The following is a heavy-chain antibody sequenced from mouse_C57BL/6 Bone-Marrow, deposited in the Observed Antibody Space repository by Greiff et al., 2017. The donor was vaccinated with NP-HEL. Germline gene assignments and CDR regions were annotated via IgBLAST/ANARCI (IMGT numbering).Heavy chain of an antibody. CDR1: GFNIKDYY. CDR3: ARGYGSFYYYAMDY. D-gene: IGHD1-1*01. Sequence: VHVKQSGAELVKPGASVKLSCTASGFNIKDYYMHWVKQRTEQGLEWIGRIDPEDGETKYAPKFQGKATITADTSSNTAYLQLSSLTSEDTAVYYCARGYGSFYYYAMDYWGQGTSVTVSS. V-gene: IGHV14-2*01. CDR2: IDPEDGET. J-gene: IGHJ4*01.